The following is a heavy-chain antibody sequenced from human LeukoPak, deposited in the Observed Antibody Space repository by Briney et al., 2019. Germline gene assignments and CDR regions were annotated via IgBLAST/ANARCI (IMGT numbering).Heavy chain of an antibody. V-gene: IGHV4-59*12. CDR2: IYYSGST. CDR1: GGSISSYY. J-gene: IGHJ4*02. Sequence: PSETLSLTCTVSGGSISSYYWSWIRQPPGKGPEWIGYIYYSGSTNYNPSLKSRVTISVDTSKNQFSLKLSSVTAADTAVYYCASCRYSSSWYVWGFGPYFDYWGQGTLVTVSS. CDR3: ASCRYSSSWYVWGFGPYFDY. D-gene: IGHD6-13*01.